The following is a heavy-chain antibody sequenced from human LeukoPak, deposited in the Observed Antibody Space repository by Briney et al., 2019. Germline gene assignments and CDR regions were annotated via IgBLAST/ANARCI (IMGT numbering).Heavy chain of an antibody. Sequence: SETLSLTCTVSGGSINSYYWSWIRQPPGKGLEWIGYIYYSGSTNYNPSLKSRVTISVDTSKNQFSLKLGSVTAADTAVYYCASISIGLYYFDYWGQGTLVTVSS. CDR1: GGSINSYY. V-gene: IGHV4-59*08. D-gene: IGHD2-15*01. CDR2: IYYSGST. CDR3: ASISIGLYYFDY. J-gene: IGHJ4*02.